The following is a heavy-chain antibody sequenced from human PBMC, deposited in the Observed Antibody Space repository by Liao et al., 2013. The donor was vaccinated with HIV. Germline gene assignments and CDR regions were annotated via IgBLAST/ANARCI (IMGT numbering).Heavy chain of an antibody. CDR2: IYASGSS. V-gene: IGHV4-61*02. Sequence: QVQLQESGPGLVKPSQTLSLSCSVSGGSISSDSYYWSWIRQPAGKGLEWIGRIYASGSSNYNPSLKSRVTISVDTSKNQFSLKLSSVTAADTAVYYCALSTFRYGDYYYMDVWAKGTTVSVSS. CDR3: ALSTFRYGDYYYMDV. CDR1: GGSISSDSYY. D-gene: IGHD4-17*01. J-gene: IGHJ6*03.